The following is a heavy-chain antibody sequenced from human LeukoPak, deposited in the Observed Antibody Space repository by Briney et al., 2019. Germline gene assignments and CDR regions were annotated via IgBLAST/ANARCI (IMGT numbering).Heavy chain of an antibody. CDR2: ISWNSGSI. Sequence: GGSLRLSCAASGFTFDDYAMHWVRQAPGKGLEWVSGISWNSGSIGYADSVKGRFTISRDNAKNSLYLQMNSLRAEDTALYYCAKDPSYDILTGYYISWGQRTLVTVSS. CDR1: GFTFDDYA. V-gene: IGHV3-9*01. CDR3: AKDPSYDILTGYYIS. J-gene: IGHJ4*02. D-gene: IGHD3-9*01.